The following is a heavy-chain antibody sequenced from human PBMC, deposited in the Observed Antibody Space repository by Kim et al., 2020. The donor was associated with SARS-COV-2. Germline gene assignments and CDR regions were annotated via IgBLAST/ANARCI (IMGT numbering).Heavy chain of an antibody. CDR1: GGTFSSYA. CDR3: ARVLGAVAGHYYDYGMDV. V-gene: IGHV1-69*13. Sequence: SVKVSCKASGGTFSSYAISWVRQAPGQGLEWMGGIIPIFGTANYAQKFQGRVTITADESTSTAYMELSSLRSEDTAVYYCARVLGAVAGHYYDYGMDVWGQGTTVTVSS. D-gene: IGHD6-19*01. CDR2: IIPIFGTA. J-gene: IGHJ6*02.